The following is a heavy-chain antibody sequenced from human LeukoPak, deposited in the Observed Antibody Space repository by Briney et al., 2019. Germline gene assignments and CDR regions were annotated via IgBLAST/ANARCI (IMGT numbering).Heavy chain of an antibody. D-gene: IGHD3-22*01. J-gene: IGHJ4*02. CDR3: ARDRYYYDSSGSQFDY. V-gene: IGHV4-61*02. CDR2: IYTSGST. Sequence: SETLSLTCTVSGGSISSGSYYWSWIRQPAGKGLEWIGRIYTSGSTNYNPSFKSRVTISVDTSKNQFSLKLSSVTAADTAVYYCARDRYYYDSSGSQFDYWGQGTLVTVSS. CDR1: GGSISSGSYY.